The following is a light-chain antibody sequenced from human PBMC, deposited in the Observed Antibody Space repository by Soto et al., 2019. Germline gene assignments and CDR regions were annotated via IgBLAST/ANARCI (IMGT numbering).Light chain of an antibody. Sequence: IVLTQSPGTLSLSPGERATLSCRASQSVSSAYLAWYQQKAGQAPRLLIYGASNRATGIPDRFSGSGSGTDLTLTISRLEPEDGAVYYCQHYCSSGRFGEGTMGV. V-gene: IGKV3-20*01. CDR1: QSVSSAY. CDR3: QHYCSSGR. CDR2: GAS. J-gene: IGKJ4*02.